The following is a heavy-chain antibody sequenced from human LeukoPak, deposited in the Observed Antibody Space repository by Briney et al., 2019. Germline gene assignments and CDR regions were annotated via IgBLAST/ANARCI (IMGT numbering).Heavy chain of an antibody. D-gene: IGHD4-17*01. CDR1: GGTFSSYA. CDR2: IIPIVNKA. J-gene: IGHJ4*02. CDR3: ARDPTVTNQYYFDY. V-gene: IGHV1-69*04. Sequence: ASVKVSCKASGGTFSSYAINWVRQAPGQGLEWMGTIIPIVNKANYAQNSQGRVTLTTDKSTSTAYMELSSLRSEDTAVYYCARDPTVTNQYYFDYWGQGTLVTVSS.